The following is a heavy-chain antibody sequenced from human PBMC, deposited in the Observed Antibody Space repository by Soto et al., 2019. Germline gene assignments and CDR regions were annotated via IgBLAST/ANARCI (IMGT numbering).Heavy chain of an antibody. CDR2: ISGSGGST. J-gene: IGHJ4*02. Sequence: GGSLRLSCAASGFTFSSYAMSWVRQAPGKGLEWVSAISGSGGSTYYADSVKGRFTISRDNSKNTLYLQMNSLRAEDTAVYYCVGVRTGWSGYRMDYFDYWGQGTLVTVSS. CDR3: VGVRTGWSGYRMDYFDY. CDR1: GFTFSSYA. D-gene: IGHD3-3*01. V-gene: IGHV3-23*01.